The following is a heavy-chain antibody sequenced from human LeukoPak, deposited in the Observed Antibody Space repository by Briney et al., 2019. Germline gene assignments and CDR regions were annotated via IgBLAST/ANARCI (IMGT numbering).Heavy chain of an antibody. V-gene: IGHV4-39*01. J-gene: IGHJ4*02. Sequence: SETLSLTCTVSGGSISSSSYYWGWIRQPPGKGLEWIGSIYYSGSTYYNPSLKSRVTISVDTSKNQFSLKLSSVTAADTAVYYCARGHRDWRVRFLEWQDTTRAYYFDYWGQGTLVTVSS. CDR3: ARGHRDWRVRFLEWQDTTRAYYFDY. CDR1: GGSISSSSYY. D-gene: IGHD3-3*01. CDR2: IYYSGST.